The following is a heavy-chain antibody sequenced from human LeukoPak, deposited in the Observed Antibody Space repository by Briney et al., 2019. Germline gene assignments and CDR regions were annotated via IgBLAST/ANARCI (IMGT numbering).Heavy chain of an antibody. CDR3: ARDGEQLVLDY. CDR1: GFTFSSYA. V-gene: IGHV3-30-3*01. D-gene: IGHD6-6*01. CDR2: ISYDGSNK. Sequence: PGGSLRLSCAASGFTFSSYAMHWVRQAPGKGLEGVAVISYDGSNKCYADSVKGRFTISRDNSKNTLYLQMNSLRAEDTAVYYCARDGEQLVLDYWGQGTLVTVSS. J-gene: IGHJ4*02.